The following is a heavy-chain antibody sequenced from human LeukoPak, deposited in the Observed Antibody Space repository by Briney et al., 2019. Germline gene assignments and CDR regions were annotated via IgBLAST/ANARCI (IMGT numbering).Heavy chain of an antibody. CDR3: AGREVSPNGYFDY. J-gene: IGHJ4*02. D-gene: IGHD3-16*02. Sequence: SVKVSCKASGGTFSSYAISWVRQAPGQGLEWMGGTIPIFGTANYAQKFQGRVTITADESTSTAYMELSSLRSEDTAVYYCAGREVSPNGYFDYWGQGTLVTVSS. V-gene: IGHV1-69*01. CDR2: TIPIFGTA. CDR1: GGTFSSYA.